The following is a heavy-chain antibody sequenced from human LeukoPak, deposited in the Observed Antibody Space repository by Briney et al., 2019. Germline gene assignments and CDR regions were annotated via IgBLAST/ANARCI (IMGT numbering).Heavy chain of an antibody. Sequence: GGSLRLSCAASGFTFSSYAMSWVRQAPGKGLEWVSAISGSGGSTYYADSVKGRFTISRDNSKNTLYLQMNSLRAEDTAVYYCARNLDIVLWGPPDYWGQGTLVTVSS. CDR3: ARNLDIVLWGPPDY. J-gene: IGHJ4*02. CDR1: GFTFSSYA. CDR2: ISGSGGST. V-gene: IGHV3-23*01. D-gene: IGHD2-8*01.